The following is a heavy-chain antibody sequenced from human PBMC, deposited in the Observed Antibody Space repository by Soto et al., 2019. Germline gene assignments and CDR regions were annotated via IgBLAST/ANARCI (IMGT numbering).Heavy chain of an antibody. Sequence: QVQLQESGPGLVKPSQTLSLTCTVSGASISSADYFWSWIRQPPGQGLEWIGYIYYSGNIFYNPSLESRVTISVDTSKNQFSLKWTSVTAADTAVYYCARQRTVYFARPGDWLDPWGEGTLVTVSS. J-gene: IGHJ5*02. D-gene: IGHD3-9*01. CDR3: ARQRTVYFARPGDWLDP. V-gene: IGHV4-30-4*01. CDR2: IYYSGNI. CDR1: GASISSADYF.